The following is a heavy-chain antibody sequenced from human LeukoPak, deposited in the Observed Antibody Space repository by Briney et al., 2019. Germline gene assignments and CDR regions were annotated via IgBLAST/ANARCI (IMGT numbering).Heavy chain of an antibody. J-gene: IGHJ4*02. Sequence: PGGSLRLSCAASGFTFSSYWMHWVRQAPGKGLVWVSRINSDGSSTSYADSVKGRFTISRDNAKNSLYLQMNSLRAEDTAVYYCASSFGVVIIDYWGQGTLVTVSS. CDR1: GFTFSSYW. V-gene: IGHV3-74*01. D-gene: IGHD3-3*01. CDR2: INSDGSST. CDR3: ASSFGVVIIDY.